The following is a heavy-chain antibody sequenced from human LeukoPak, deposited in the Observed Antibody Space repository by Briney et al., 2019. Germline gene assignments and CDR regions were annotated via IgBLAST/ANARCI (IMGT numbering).Heavy chain of an antibody. CDR2: IYYSGST. CDR1: GGSFSGYY. J-gene: IGHJ4*02. CDR3: ARVRYSSDWSRAYFDY. D-gene: IGHD6-19*01. V-gene: IGHV4-59*01. Sequence: SETLSLTCAVYGGSFSGYYWSWIRQPPGKGLEWIGYIYYSGSTSYNPSLKSRVTISVDTSKNQFSLKLSSVTAADTAVYYCARVRYSSDWSRAYFDYWGQGTLVTVSS.